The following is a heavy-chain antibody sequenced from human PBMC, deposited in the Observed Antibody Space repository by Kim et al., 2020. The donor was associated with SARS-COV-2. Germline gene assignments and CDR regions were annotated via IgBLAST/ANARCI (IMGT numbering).Heavy chain of an antibody. D-gene: IGHD3-9*01. CDR2: ISTGSDHI. Sequence: GGSLRLSCAASGFTFSSYTMKWVRQPPGKGLEWVSSISTGSDHIYYADSLKGRISISRDNAKNSLYLQMNSLRVEDTAVYYCARAALTGPYYYAMDVWGQGTTVTVSS. V-gene: IGHV3-21*01. CDR1: GFTFSSYT. CDR3: ARAALTGPYYYAMDV. J-gene: IGHJ6*02.